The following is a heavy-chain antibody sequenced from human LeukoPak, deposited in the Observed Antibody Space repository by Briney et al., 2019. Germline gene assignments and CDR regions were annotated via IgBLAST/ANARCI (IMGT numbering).Heavy chain of an antibody. CDR1: GFTFSSYV. V-gene: IGHV3-23*01. CDR2: ITASGGST. D-gene: IGHD6-19*01. Sequence: GGSLRLSCAASGFTFSSYVMSWVRQAPGKGLEWVSAITASGGSTYYADSVKGRFTISRDNSKNTLYLQMNSLRAEDTAVYCCAKDVGISGFGCYHGMDVWGQGTTVTVSS. CDR3: AKDVGISGFGCYHGMDV. J-gene: IGHJ6*02.